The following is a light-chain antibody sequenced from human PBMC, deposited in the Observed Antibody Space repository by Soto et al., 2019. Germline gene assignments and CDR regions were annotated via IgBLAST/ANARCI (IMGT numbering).Light chain of an antibody. Sequence: QSALTQPASVSGSPGQSITISCTGTSSDVGSYNLVSWYQQHPGKAPKLMIYEGSKRPSGVSNRFSGSKSGNTASLTISGCQAEDEAEYYCCSYAGSSTLGVFGGGTKLTVL. CDR1: SSDVGSYNL. CDR2: EGS. J-gene: IGLJ2*01. CDR3: CSYAGSSTLGV. V-gene: IGLV2-23*01.